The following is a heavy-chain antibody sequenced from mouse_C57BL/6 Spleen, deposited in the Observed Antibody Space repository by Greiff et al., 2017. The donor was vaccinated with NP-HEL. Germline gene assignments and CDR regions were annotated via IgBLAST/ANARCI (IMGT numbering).Heavy chain of an antibody. CDR1: GYSFTDYN. CDR3: ARGYGSSYRTEFDY. CDR2: INPNYGTT. Sequence: VQLQQSGPELVEPGASVKISCKASGYSFTDYNMNWVKQSNGKSLEWIGVINPNYGTTSYNQKFKGKATLTVDQSSSTAYMQLNSLTSEDSAVYYCARGYGSSYRTEFDYWGQGTTLTVSS. J-gene: IGHJ2*01. V-gene: IGHV1-39*01. D-gene: IGHD1-1*01.